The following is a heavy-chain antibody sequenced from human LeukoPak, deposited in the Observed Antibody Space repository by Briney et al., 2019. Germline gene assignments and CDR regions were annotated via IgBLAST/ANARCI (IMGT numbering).Heavy chain of an antibody. CDR3: ARAGNGFDI. CDR2: IYYSGST. J-gene: IGHJ3*02. D-gene: IGHD3-10*01. CDR1: GGSISSYY. V-gene: IGHV4-59*01. Sequence: SETLSLTCTVSGGSISSYYWSWIRQPPGKGLEWIGYIYYSGSTNYNPSLKSRVTISVDTSKNQFSLKLSSVTAADTAVYYCARAGNGFDIWGQGTMVTVSS.